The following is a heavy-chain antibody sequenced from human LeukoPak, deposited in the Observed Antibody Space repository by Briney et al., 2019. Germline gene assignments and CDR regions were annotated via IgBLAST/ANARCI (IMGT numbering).Heavy chain of an antibody. J-gene: IGHJ6*02. D-gene: IGHD3-3*01. CDR1: GFTFSSYA. V-gene: IGHV3-30-3*01. CDR2: ISYDGSNK. CDR3: ARVWGYDFWSGYYVNDYYYGMDV. Sequence: QSGGSLRLSCAASGFTFSSYAMHWVRQAPGKGLEWVAVISYDGSNKYYADSVKGRFTISRDNSKNTLYLQMNSLRAEDTAVHYCARVWGYDFWSGYYVNDYYYGMDVWAQGTTVTVSS.